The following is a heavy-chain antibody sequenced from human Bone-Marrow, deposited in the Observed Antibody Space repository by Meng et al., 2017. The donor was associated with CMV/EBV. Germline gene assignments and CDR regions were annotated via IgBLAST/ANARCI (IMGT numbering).Heavy chain of an antibody. Sequence: SETLSLTCAVSGGSISSYYWSWIRQPPGKGLEWIGYIHYSGSTNYNPSLKSGVTISVDTSKNQFSLKLSAVAAADAAVYYCAGERIPDALDAFDIWGQGTMVTVSS. CDR2: IHYSGST. CDR3: AGERIPDALDAFDI. V-gene: IGHV4-59*01. J-gene: IGHJ3*02. CDR1: GGSISSYY. D-gene: IGHD2-2*01.